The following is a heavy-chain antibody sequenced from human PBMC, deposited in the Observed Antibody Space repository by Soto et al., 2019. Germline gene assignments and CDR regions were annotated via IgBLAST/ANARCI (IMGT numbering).Heavy chain of an antibody. CDR2: ISYDGSNK. J-gene: IGHJ4*02. Sequence: GGSLRLSCAASGFTFSSYAMHWVRQAPGKGLEWVAVISYDGSNKYYADSVKGRFTISRDNSKNTLYLQMNSLRAEDTAVYYCAREFKGSVLTGYRGGSYFDYWGQGTLVTVSS. D-gene: IGHD3-9*01. V-gene: IGHV3-30*04. CDR1: GFTFSSYA. CDR3: AREFKGSVLTGYRGGSYFDY.